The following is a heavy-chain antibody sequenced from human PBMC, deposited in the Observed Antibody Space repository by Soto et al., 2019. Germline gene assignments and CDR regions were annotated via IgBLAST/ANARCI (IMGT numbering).Heavy chain of an antibody. Sequence: PGGSLRLSCAASGFSFSSYGIHWVRQAPGKGLEWVAVVSNEGSIQYYADSVKGRFTISRDNSENTVFLQMNSLRSEDTAVYYCAKEGGTLGTSASYGFDYWGQGSRVTVSS. CDR3: AKEGGTLGTSASYGFDY. CDR1: GFSFSSYG. D-gene: IGHD3-16*01. CDR2: VSNEGSIQ. J-gene: IGHJ4*02. V-gene: IGHV3-30*18.